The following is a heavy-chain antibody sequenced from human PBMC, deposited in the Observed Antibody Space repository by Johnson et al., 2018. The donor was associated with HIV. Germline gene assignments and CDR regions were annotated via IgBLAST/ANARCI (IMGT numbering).Heavy chain of an antibody. D-gene: IGHD3-22*01. CDR3: ARDYYDSGDQWAHVAFDV. CDR2: ISGYGRTI. V-gene: IGHV3-11*04. CDR1: GFTFSDSY. Sequence: VQLVESGGGLVKPGGSLRLSCAASGFTFSDSYMAWIRKAPGKGLECISYISGYGRTIYYADSVRGRFTISRDNAKNSLYLQLNSLRAEDTAVYYCARDYYDSGDQWAHVAFDVWGQGIMVTVSS. J-gene: IGHJ3*01.